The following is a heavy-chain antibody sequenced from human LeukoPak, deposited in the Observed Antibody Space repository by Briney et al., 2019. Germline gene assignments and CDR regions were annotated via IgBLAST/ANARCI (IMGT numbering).Heavy chain of an antibody. J-gene: IGHJ6*03. CDR3: ARISYYDFWSGYYYYYMDV. V-gene: IGHV4-39*01. Sequence: SETLSLTCTVSGGSISSSSYYWGWIRQPPGKGLEWIGSIYYSGSTYYNPSLKSRVTISVDTSKNQFSLKLSSVTAADTAVYYCARISYYDFWSGYYYYYMDVRGKGTTVTVSS. CDR1: GGSISSSSYY. CDR2: IYYSGST. D-gene: IGHD3-3*01.